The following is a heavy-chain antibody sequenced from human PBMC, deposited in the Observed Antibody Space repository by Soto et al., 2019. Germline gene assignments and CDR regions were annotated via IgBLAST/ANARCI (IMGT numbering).Heavy chain of an antibody. CDR2: ISSSSSYI. J-gene: IGHJ4*02. V-gene: IGHV3-21*01. Sequence: EVQLVESGGGLVKPGGSLRLSCAPSGFTFSSYSMNWVRQAPGKGLEWGSSISSSSSYIYYADSVKGRFTISRDNAKNSLYLQMNSRRAEDTAVYYCEGYSSSSVLGYWGQGTLVTVSS. D-gene: IGHD6-6*01. CDR1: GFTFSSYS. CDR3: EGYSSSSVLGY.